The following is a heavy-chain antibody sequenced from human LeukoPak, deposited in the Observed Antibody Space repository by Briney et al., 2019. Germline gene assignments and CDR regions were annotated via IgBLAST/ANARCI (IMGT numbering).Heavy chain of an antibody. CDR1: GYSFTSHW. CDR2: IYPGASDT. CDR3: ARHINLGMGPDY. Sequence: GESLKISCKGSGYSFTSHWNDWVRQMSGKGLEWMVIIYPGASDTRYSPSFQGQVPISADKSISTAYQQWSSLKASGTAMYYYARHINLGMGPDYWGQGTLGTVSS. V-gene: IGHV5-51*01. J-gene: IGHJ4*02. D-gene: IGHD5-24*01.